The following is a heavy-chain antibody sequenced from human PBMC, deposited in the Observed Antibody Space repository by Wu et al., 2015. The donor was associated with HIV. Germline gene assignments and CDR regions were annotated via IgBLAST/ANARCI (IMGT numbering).Heavy chain of an antibody. D-gene: IGHD2-2*02. Sequence: QVQLVQSGAEVKKPGASVKVSCKASGYTFTSYGISWVRQAPGQGLEWMGWISAYNGNTNYAQKLQGRVTMTTDTSTSTAYMELRSLRSDDTAVYYCARSPLVVPAAILGYYYYMDVWGKGTTVTVSS. CDR3: ARSPLVVPAAILGYYYYMDV. CDR1: GYTFTSYG. J-gene: IGHJ6*03. V-gene: IGHV1-18*01. CDR2: ISAYNGNT.